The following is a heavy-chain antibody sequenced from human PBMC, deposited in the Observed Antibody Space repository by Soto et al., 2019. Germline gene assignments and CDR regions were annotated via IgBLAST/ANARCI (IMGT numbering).Heavy chain of an antibody. J-gene: IGHJ4*02. CDR1: GFTFSSYD. V-gene: IGHV3-13*01. Sequence: GGSLRVSCAASGFTFSSYDMHWVRQATGKGLEWVSAIGTAGDTYYPGSVKGRFTISRENAKNSLYLQMNSLRAGDTAVYYCARVPLDITGTTRLYYFDYWGQGTLVTVS. CDR3: ARVPLDITGTTRLYYFDY. CDR2: IGTAGDT. D-gene: IGHD1-20*01.